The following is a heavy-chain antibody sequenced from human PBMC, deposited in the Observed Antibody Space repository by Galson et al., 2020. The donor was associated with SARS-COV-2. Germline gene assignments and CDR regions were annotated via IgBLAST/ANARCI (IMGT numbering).Heavy chain of an antibody. V-gene: IGHV1-24*01. CDR2: FDPEDGET. J-gene: IGHJ5*02. Sequence: ASVKVSCKVSGYTLTELSMHWVRQAPGKGLEWMGGFDPEDGETIYAQKFQGRVTMTEDTSTDTAYMELSSLRSEDTALYYCATGPPTVTNWFDPWGQGTLVTVSS. CDR1: GYTLTELS. D-gene: IGHD4-4*01. CDR3: ATGPPTVTNWFDP.